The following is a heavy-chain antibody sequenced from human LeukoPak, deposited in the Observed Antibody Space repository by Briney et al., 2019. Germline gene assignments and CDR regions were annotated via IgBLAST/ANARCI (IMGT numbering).Heavy chain of an antibody. J-gene: IGHJ6*02. CDR3: AKDEVLRFLEWSPDNGMDV. V-gene: IGHV3-30*18. CDR2: ISYDGSNK. D-gene: IGHD3-3*01. CDR1: GFTFSSYG. Sequence: PGRSLRPFCAASGFTFSSYGMHWGRQAPGKGLEWVADISYDGSNKYYADSVKGRFTISRDNSKNTLYLQMNSLRAEDTAVYYCAKDEVLRFLEWSPDNGMDVWGQGTTVTVSS.